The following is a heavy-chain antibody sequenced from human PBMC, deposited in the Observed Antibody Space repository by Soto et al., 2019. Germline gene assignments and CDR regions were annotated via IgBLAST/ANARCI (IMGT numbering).Heavy chain of an antibody. CDR2: MSHSGGT. D-gene: IGHD1-1*01. J-gene: IGHJ3*02. Sequence: QVQLQQWGAGLLKPSETLSLTCAVYGGFVTSGSYYWSWIRQPPGKGLEWIGEMSHSGGTHFNPYLQSRVTISVDTSKNQSTLKMSSVTAADTALYYCARVERGTATTVVDAFDIWGPGTMVTVSS. CDR3: ARVERGTATTVVDAFDI. CDR1: GGFVTSGSYY. V-gene: IGHV4-34*01.